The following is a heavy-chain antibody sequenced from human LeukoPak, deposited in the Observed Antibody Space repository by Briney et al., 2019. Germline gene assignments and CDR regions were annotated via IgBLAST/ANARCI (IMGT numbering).Heavy chain of an antibody. CDR2: MNPNSGNT. CDR1: GYTFSTCD. V-gene: IGHV1-8*01. Sequence: GASVKVSCKASGYTFSTCDINWVRQATGQGLEWMGWMNPNSGNTGFAHKFQGRVTMTRDTSISIAYMELSSLRSEDTAVYYCARVLGSISHWGQGTLVTVSS. CDR3: ARVLGSISH. D-gene: IGHD1-1*01. J-gene: IGHJ4*02.